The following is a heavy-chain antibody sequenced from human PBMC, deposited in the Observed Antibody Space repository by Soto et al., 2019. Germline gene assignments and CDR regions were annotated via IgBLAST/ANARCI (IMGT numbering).Heavy chain of an antibody. Sequence: GGSLRLSCAASGFTFSSYGMHWVRQAPGKGLEWVAVISYDGSNKYYADSVKGRFTISRDNSKNTLYLQMNSLRAEDTAVYYCAKDRGYDSSGYYAYFDYWGQGTLVTVSS. CDR2: ISYDGSNK. CDR3: AKDRGYDSSGYYAYFDY. CDR1: GFTFSSYG. V-gene: IGHV3-30*18. D-gene: IGHD3-22*01. J-gene: IGHJ4*02.